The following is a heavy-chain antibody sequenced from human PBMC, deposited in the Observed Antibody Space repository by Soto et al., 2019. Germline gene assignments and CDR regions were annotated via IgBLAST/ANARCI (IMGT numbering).Heavy chain of an antibody. CDR3: AREPISNWNYYYYGMDV. J-gene: IGHJ6*02. Sequence: GASVKVSCKASGYTFTSYAMHWVRQAPGQRLEWMGWINAGNGNTKYSQKFQGRVTITRDTSASTAYMELSSLRSEDTAVYYCAREPISNWNYYYYGMDVWGQGTTVTVSS. D-gene: IGHD1-1*01. V-gene: IGHV1-3*01. CDR1: GYTFTSYA. CDR2: INAGNGNT.